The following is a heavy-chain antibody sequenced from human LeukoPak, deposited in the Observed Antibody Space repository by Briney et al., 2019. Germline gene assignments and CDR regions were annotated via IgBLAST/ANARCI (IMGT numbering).Heavy chain of an antibody. CDR2: INPNSGGT. Sequence: ASVKVSCKASGYTFTGYHMHWVRQAPGQGLEWMGWINPNSGGTNYAQKFQGRVTMTRDTSISTAYMELSRLRSDDTAVYYCAAELGSASAFDIWGQGAMVTVSS. D-gene: IGHD7-27*01. CDR1: GYTFTGYH. J-gene: IGHJ3*02. CDR3: AAELGSASAFDI. V-gene: IGHV1-2*02.